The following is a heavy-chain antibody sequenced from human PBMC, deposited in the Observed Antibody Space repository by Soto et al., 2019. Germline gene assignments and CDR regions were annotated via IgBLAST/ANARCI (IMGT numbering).Heavy chain of an antibody. CDR2: IYSGGDT. V-gene: IGHV3-66*01. J-gene: IGHJ4*02. CDR1: GFTVSNNY. Sequence: ELQLVASGGGLVQPGGSLRLCCAASGFTVSNNYLRWVRQAPGKGLEWVSLIYSGGDTYYADSVKGRFTISRDNFKNTLYLQMNSLRAEDTAVYYCARDGTYNWVGGQGILVTVSS. CDR3: ARDGTYNWV. D-gene: IGHD1-1*01.